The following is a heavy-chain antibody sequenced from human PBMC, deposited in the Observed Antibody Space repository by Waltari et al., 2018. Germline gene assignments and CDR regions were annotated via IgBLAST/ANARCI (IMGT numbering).Heavy chain of an antibody. CDR2: SYHTGST. CDR1: GGSFSGYY. CDR3: ARGRFEIAGPVTFYYDSANGTDV. Sequence: QVQLQQWGAGLLKPSETLSLTCAIYGGSFSGYYWSWFRRPPGKGLEWFGESYHTGSTSYNPALKSRVSISVDESRNHYSLKLNSVTAADTAVYYCARGRFEIAGPVTFYYDSANGTDVWGQGTTVTVSS. D-gene: IGHD3-22*01. V-gene: IGHV4-34*01. J-gene: IGHJ6*02.